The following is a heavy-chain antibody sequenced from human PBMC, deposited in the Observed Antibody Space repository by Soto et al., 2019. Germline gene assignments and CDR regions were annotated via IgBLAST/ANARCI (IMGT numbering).Heavy chain of an antibody. CDR2: ISYYGTNE. D-gene: IGHD1-26*01. CDR1: GFTFSGVG. V-gene: IGHV3-30*18. CDR3: AKEDPSGRYSLDY. J-gene: IGHJ4*02. Sequence: TSGGLSFGASGFTFSGVGPHGVLQVPGKGLEWVAVISYYGTNEYYEDSVKGRFTISRDNSKNTLYLQMNSLRIEDTSVYFCAKEDPSGRYSLDYWGQGS.